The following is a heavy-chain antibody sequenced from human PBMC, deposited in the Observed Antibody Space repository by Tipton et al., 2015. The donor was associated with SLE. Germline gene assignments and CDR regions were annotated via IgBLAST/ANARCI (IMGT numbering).Heavy chain of an antibody. Sequence: LRLSCTVSGGSISSGGYYWSWIRQPPGKGLDWIGEINHSGSTNYNPSLKSRVTISVDTSKNQFSLKLSSVTAADTAVDYCARDPSYGDYEGPYYFDYWGQGTLVTVSS. CDR3: ARDPSYGDYEGPYYFDY. CDR2: INHSGST. CDR1: GGSISSGGYY. J-gene: IGHJ4*02. D-gene: IGHD4-17*01. V-gene: IGHV4-39*07.